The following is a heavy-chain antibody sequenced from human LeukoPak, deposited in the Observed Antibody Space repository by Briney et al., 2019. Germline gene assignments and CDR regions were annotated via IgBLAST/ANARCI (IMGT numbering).Heavy chain of an antibody. CDR2: MNPNSGNT. CDR3: AARERSDYYYYMDV. D-gene: IGHD6-25*01. CDR1: GYTFTSYD. V-gene: IGHV1-8*01. J-gene: IGHJ6*03. Sequence: GASVKVSCKASGYTFTSYDINWVRQATGQGLEWMGWMNPNSGNTGYAQKFQGRVTMTRNTSISTAYMELSSLRSEDTAVYYCAARERSDYYYYMDVWGKGTTVTVSS.